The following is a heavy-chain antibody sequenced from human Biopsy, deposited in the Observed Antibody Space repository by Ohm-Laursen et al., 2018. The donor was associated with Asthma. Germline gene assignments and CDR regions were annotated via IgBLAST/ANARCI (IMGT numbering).Heavy chain of an antibody. D-gene: IGHD2-15*01. CDR3: AGFCSGGNCPDH. Sequence: GTLSLTCTVSGVSTRSYYWTWIRQPPGKGLEWIGNIHYSGSTYSNPSLKSRVTISVDTSKKQISLRLSSVIAADAAVYYCAGFCSGGNCPDHWGQGTLVTVSP. J-gene: IGHJ4*02. V-gene: IGHV4-59*01. CDR2: IHYSGST. CDR1: GVSTRSYY.